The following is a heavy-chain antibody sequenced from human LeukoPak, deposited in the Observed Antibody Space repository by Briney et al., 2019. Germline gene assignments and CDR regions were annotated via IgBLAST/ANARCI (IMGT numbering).Heavy chain of an antibody. D-gene: IGHD3-22*01. V-gene: IGHV1-69-2*01. J-gene: IGHJ4*02. Sequence: ASVKISCKVSGYTFTDYYMHWVQKAPGKGLEWMGLVDPEDGETIYAEKFQDRVTITADTSTDTAYMELSSLRSEDTAVYYCATLITDYYDSSGPSGGGYWGQGTLVTVSS. CDR2: VDPEDGET. CDR3: ATLITDYYDSSGPSGGGY. CDR1: GYTFTDYY.